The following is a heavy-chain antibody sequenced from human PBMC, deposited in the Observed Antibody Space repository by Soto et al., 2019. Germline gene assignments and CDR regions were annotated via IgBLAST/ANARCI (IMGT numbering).Heavy chain of an antibody. V-gene: IGHV4-4*07. J-gene: IGHJ4*02. CDR2: IFASGRT. CDR1: GGSISNDR. Sequence: SETLSLTCTVSGGSISNDRWSWVRQPAGKGLGWIGRIFASGRTNYNPSLQGRVTMSADTSKNQFSLTMTSLAAADTAVYYCTRGTFETTAPFYRGEGIPVTVSS. D-gene: IGHD4-17*01. CDR3: TRGTFETTAPFY.